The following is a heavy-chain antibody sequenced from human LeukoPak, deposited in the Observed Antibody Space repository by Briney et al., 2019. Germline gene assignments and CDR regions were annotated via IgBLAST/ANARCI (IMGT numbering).Heavy chain of an antibody. J-gene: IGHJ4*02. CDR2: IWNAGTNT. V-gene: IGHV3-33*01. CDR1: GFSFSTYG. D-gene: IGHD3-16*01. CDR3: AGDTPPGGDYYFDY. Sequence: PGGSLRLSCAASGFSFSTYGMHCVRQAPGKGLEWVALIWNAGTNTYYADSVKGRFTISRDNSKNTLYLQMNSLRAEHTAVYYCAGDTPPGGDYYFDYWGQGTLVIVSS.